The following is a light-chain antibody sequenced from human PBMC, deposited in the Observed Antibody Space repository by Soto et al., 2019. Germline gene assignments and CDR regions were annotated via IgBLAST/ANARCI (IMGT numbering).Light chain of an antibody. CDR2: DAS. V-gene: IGKV1-5*01. Sequence: DIQMTQSPSTLSASVGDRDTITCRASQSITIWLAWYQQKPGKAPKLLIFDASSLESGVPSRFSGSGSGTEFTLTISSLQPDDFAPYYCQQYNSYSWTFGQGTKVEIK. CDR1: QSITIW. J-gene: IGKJ1*01. CDR3: QQYNSYSWT.